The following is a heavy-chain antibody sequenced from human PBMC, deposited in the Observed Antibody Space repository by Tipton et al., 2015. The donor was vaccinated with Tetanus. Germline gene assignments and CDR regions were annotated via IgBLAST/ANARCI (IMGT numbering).Heavy chain of an antibody. CDR2: IDPNSGGT. CDR1: GYTFTGYY. V-gene: IGHV1-2*02. J-gene: IGHJ6*02. Sequence: QLVQSGAEVKKPGASLKVSCKASGYTFTGYYLYWVRQAPGQGLEWMGWIDPNSGGTAYAQKFQGRVTMTRDPSISTVDMELSRLRSDDTAVYYCARGRGDYIYYGMDVWGPGTTVTVSS. CDR3: ARGRGDYIYYGMDV. D-gene: IGHD3-22*01.